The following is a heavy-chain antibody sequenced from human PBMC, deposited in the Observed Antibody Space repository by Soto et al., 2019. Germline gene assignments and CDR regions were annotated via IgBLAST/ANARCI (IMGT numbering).Heavy chain of an antibody. CDR3: ARSQVESSSWYYSYNWFDP. V-gene: IGHV4-61*05. CDR1: GASVSSSDFY. D-gene: IGHD6-13*01. Sequence: PSETLSLTCTVSGASVSSSDFYWGWIRQPPGKGLEWIGYIYYSGSTNYNPSLKSRVTISVDTSKNQFSLKLSSVTAADTAVYYFARSQVESSSWYYSYNWFDPWGQGTLVTVSS. CDR2: IYYSGST. J-gene: IGHJ5*02.